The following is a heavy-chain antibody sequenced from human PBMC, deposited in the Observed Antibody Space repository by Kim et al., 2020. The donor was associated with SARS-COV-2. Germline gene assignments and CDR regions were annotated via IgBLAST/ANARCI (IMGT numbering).Heavy chain of an antibody. D-gene: IGHD5-12*01. CDR3: AKDIGIEMATITGAFDY. Sequence: VKGRFTISRENAKNSLYLQMNSLRAEDTALYYCAKDIGIEMATITGAFDYWGQGTLVTVSS. V-gene: IGHV3-9*01. J-gene: IGHJ4*02.